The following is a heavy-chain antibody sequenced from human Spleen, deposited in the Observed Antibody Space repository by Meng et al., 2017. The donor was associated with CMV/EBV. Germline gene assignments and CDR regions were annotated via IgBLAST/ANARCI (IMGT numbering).Heavy chain of an antibody. CDR1: GFTFSGYA. J-gene: IGHJ4*02. D-gene: IGHD1-14*01. CDR3: ARDWDTGI. Sequence: GESLKISCAASGFTFSGYAMNWVRQAPGKGLQWVSGISATSGGTDYADSVKGRFTISRDNSKNTLYLQMNSLRAEDTAVYYCARDWDTGIWGQGTLVTVSS. CDR2: ISATSGGT. V-gene: IGHV3-23*01.